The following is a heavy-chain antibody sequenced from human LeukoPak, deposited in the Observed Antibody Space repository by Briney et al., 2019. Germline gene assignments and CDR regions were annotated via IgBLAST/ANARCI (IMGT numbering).Heavy chain of an antibody. J-gene: IGHJ4*02. CDR1: GYTFTSYG. CDR2: INPNTGGT. D-gene: IGHD4-23*01. V-gene: IGHV1-2*02. CDR3: ARDLRGNSMFFDY. Sequence: ASVKVSCKASGYTFTSYGISWVRQAPGQGLEWIGWINPNTGGTHYAQKFQGRVTMTTDTSISTAYLELSRLSPDDTAVYYCARDLRGNSMFFDYWGQGTLVTVSS.